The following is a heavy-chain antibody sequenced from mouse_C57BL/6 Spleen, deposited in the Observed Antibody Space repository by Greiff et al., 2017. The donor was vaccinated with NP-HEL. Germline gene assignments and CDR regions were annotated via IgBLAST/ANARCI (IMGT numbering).Heavy chain of an antibody. Sequence: EVNLVESGGGLVQPGGSLKLSCAASGFTFSDYGMAWVRQAPRKGPEWVAFISNLAYSIYYADTVTGRFTISRENAKNTLYLEMSSLRSEDTAMYYCARQDGYYWYFDVWGTGTTVTVSS. D-gene: IGHD2-3*01. CDR2: ISNLAYSI. CDR1: GFTFSDYG. CDR3: ARQDGYYWYFDV. J-gene: IGHJ1*03. V-gene: IGHV5-15*01.